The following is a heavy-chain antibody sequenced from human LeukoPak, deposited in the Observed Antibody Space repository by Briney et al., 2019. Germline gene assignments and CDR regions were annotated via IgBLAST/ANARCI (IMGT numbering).Heavy chain of an antibody. D-gene: IGHD2-21*01. Sequence: ASVKVSCKASGYPFFSSGISWVRQAPGQGLEWLGWFSAYNGVTHYARKFRGRLTITTDTSTSTAYMELRSLRSDDTAIYYCARLRDCSDTGCANFYFYMDIWAKGPQSPSP. CDR3: ARLRDCSDTGCANFYFYMDI. J-gene: IGHJ6*03. CDR2: FSAYNGVT. CDR1: GYPFFSSG. V-gene: IGHV1-18*01.